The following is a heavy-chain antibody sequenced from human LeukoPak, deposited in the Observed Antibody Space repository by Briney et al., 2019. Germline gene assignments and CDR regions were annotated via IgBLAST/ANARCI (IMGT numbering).Heavy chain of an antibody. V-gene: IGHV1-46*01. CDR3: ARDLDILTAYYRGY. J-gene: IGHJ4*02. CDR2: INPSGGST. Sequence: ASVKVSCKASGYTFTSYYMHWVRQAPGQGLEWMGIINPSGGSTSYAQKLQGRVTMSTDTSTSTAYMELRSLRSDDTAVYYCARDLDILTAYYRGYWGQGTLVTVSS. CDR1: GYTFTSYY. D-gene: IGHD3-9*01.